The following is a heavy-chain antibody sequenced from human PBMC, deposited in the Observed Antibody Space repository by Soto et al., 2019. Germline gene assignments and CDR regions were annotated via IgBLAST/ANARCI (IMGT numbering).Heavy chain of an antibody. CDR2: IYTSGST. D-gene: IGHD5-12*01. J-gene: IGHJ4*02. V-gene: IGHV4-4*07. Sequence: SETLSLTCTVSGGAIISYYCSFSGQPAGKGLEWIGRIYTSGSTNYNPSLKSRVTMSVDTSKNQFSLKLSSVTAADTAVYYCAREIGGTRRQVDYWGQGTLVTVSS. CDR1: GGAIISYY. CDR3: AREIGGTRRQVDY.